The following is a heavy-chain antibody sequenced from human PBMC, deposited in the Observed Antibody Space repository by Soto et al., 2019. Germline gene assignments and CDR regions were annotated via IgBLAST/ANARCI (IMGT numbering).Heavy chain of an antibody. CDR1: GFTFSDYY. Sequence: PGGSLRLSCAASGFTFSDYYMSWIRQAPGKGLEWVSYISGSGSSIYYADSVEGRFTISRDNARNSLYLQMNSLRAEDTAVYYCARDPCSGGGCSLYNWFDPWGQGTLVTVSS. D-gene: IGHD2-15*01. CDR3: ARDPCSGGGCSLYNWFDP. CDR2: ISGSGSSI. V-gene: IGHV3-11*01. J-gene: IGHJ5*02.